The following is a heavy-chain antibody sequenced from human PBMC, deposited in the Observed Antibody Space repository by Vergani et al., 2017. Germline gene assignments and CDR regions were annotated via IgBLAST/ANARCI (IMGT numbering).Heavy chain of an antibody. V-gene: IGHV3-21*01. J-gene: IGHJ4*02. CDR2: ISSSSSSI. Sequence: VQLVESGGGVVQPGRSLRLSCAASGFTFSSYSMNWVRQAPGKGLEWGSSISSSSSSIYYADAVKGRFTTSRDNAKNSLYLQMNSLRAEDTAVYYCARDTLPPYSSSWGYWGQGTLVTVSS. CDR3: ARDTLPPYSSSWGY. CDR1: GFTFSSYS. D-gene: IGHD6-13*01.